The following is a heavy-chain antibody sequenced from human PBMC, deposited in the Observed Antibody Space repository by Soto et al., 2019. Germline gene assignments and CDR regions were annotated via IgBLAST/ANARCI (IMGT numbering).Heavy chain of an antibody. V-gene: IGHV3-30*18. Sequence: GGSLRLSCAASGFTFSSYGMHWVRQAPGKGLEWVAVISYDGSNKYYADSVKGRFTISRDNSKNTLYLQMNSLRAEDTAVYYCAKAGSYTSIYYFDYWGQGTLVTVSS. CDR2: ISYDGSNK. J-gene: IGHJ4*02. D-gene: IGHD1-26*01. CDR3: AKAGSYTSIYYFDY. CDR1: GFTFSSYG.